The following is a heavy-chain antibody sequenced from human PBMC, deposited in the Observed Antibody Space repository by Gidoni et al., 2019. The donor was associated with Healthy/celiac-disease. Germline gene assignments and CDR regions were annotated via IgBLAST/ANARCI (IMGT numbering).Heavy chain of an antibody. Sequence: QVQLVQSGAEVKKPGDSVKVSCKASGDTFTGYYMHWVRQAPGQGLEWMGWINPNSGGTNYAQKFQGWVTMTRDTSISTAYMELSRLRSDDTAVYYCARAGKDYDYVWGSGGWFDPWGQGTLVTVSS. CDR1: GDTFTGYY. D-gene: IGHD3-16*01. CDR2: INPNSGGT. J-gene: IGHJ5*02. V-gene: IGHV1-2*04. CDR3: ARAGKDYDYVWGSGGWFDP.